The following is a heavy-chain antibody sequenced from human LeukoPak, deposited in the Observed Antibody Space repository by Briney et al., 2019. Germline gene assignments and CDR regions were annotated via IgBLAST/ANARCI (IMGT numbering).Heavy chain of an antibody. D-gene: IGHD2-2*01. CDR3: AKDITVVVPAANMRENDAFDI. V-gene: IGHV3-23*01. Sequence: TGGSLRLSCAASGFTFSSYAMSWVRQAPGKGLEWVSAISGSGGSTYYADSVKGRFTISRDNSKNTLYLQMNSLRAEDTAVYYCAKDITVVVPAANMRENDAFDIWGQGTMVTVSS. J-gene: IGHJ3*02. CDR2: ISGSGGST. CDR1: GFTFSSYA.